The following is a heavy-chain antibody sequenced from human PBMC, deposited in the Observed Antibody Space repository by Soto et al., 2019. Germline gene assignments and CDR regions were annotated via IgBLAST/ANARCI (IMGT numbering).Heavy chain of an antibody. D-gene: IGHD5-18*01. Sequence: QVQLVQSGAEVKKPGSSVKVSCKASGGTFSSYAISWVRQAPGQGLEWMGGIIPIFGTANYAQKFQGRVTIPEDNSTSTAYMELSSQRCADTAMYYCARAGSGYRYGYDYWGQGTLVAVSS. V-gene: IGHV1-69*06. J-gene: IGHJ4*02. CDR3: ARAGSGYRYGYDY. CDR1: GGTFSSYA. CDR2: IIPIFGTA.